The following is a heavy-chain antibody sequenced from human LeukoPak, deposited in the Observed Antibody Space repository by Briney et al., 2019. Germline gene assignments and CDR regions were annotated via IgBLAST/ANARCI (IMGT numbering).Heavy chain of an antibody. J-gene: IGHJ4*02. V-gene: IGHV4-31*03. Sequence: SQTLSLTCTVSGGSNSSGGYYWSWIRQHPGKGLEWIGYIYYSGSTYYNPSLKSRVTISVGTSKNQFSLKLSSVTAADTAVYYCARLPPYYYDSTEDYWGQGTLVTVSS. CDR3: ARLPPYYYDSTEDY. CDR2: IYYSGST. D-gene: IGHD3-22*01. CDR1: GGSNSSGGYY.